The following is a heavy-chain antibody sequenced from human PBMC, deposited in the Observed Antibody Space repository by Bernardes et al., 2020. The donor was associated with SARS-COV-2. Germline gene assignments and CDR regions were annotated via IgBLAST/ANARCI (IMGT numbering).Heavy chain of an antibody. CDR2: ISWNRVTI. V-gene: IGHV3-9*01. J-gene: IGHJ6*02. CDR1: GFTFDDYA. D-gene: IGHD3-10*01. Sequence: SLRLSCAASGFTFDDYAMHWVRQVPGKGLEWVSGISWNRVTIGYADSVKGRFTIARDNAKNSLYLQMNSLRAEDTALYYCAKDWGSGSYWYYGMDVWGQGTTVTVSS. CDR3: AKDWGSGSYWYYGMDV.